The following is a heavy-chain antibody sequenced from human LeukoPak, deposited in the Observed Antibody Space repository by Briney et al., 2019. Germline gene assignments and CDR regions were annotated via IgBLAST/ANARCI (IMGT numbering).Heavy chain of an antibody. Sequence: PSETLSLTCTVSGGSISSSSYYWGCIRQPPGKGLEWIGSIYYSGSTYYNPSLKSRVTISVDTSKNQFSLKLSSVTAADTAVYYCARKVVVVDWSFDYWGQGTLVTVSS. CDR1: GGSISSSSYY. D-gene: IGHD2-15*01. CDR3: ARKVVVVDWSFDY. V-gene: IGHV4-39*01. CDR2: IYYSGST. J-gene: IGHJ4*02.